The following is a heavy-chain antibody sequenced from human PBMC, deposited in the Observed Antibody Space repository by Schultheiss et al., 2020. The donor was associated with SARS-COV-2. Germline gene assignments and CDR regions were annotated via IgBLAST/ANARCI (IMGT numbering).Heavy chain of an antibody. V-gene: IGHV4-34*01. Sequence: SQTLSLTCTVSGGSISTYYWNWIRQPPGKGLEWIGEINHSGSTNYNPSLKSRVTISVDTSKNQFSLKLSSVTAADTAVYYCARHASGSSWNKSYYYYYMDVWGKGTTVIVSS. D-gene: IGHD6-13*01. CDR3: ARHASGSSWNKSYYYYYMDV. J-gene: IGHJ6*03. CDR2: INHSGST. CDR1: GGSISTYY.